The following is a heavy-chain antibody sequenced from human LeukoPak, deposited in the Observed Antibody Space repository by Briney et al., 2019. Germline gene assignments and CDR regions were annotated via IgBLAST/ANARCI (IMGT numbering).Heavy chain of an antibody. D-gene: IGHD5-12*01. CDR1: GYTFTSHY. J-gene: IGHJ6*03. CDR2: INPSRGST. Sequence: ASVKVSCNASGYTFTSHYMHWVRQAPGQGLEWMGIINPSRGSTSYAQKCHGRGTMTRALSTSTVYMELSSLRSGDTAVYYCARDLRSGYDFYYYYYMDVWGKGTTVTVSS. V-gene: IGHV1-46*01. CDR3: ARDLRSGYDFYYYYYMDV.